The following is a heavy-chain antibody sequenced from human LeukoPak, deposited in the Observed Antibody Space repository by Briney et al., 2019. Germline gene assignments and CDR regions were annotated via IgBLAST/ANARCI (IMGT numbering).Heavy chain of an antibody. V-gene: IGHV6-1*01. CDR2: TYYRSKWYN. J-gene: IGHJ4*02. Sequence: SQTLSLTCAISGDSVSSNSAAWNWIRQSPSRGLEWLGRTYYRSKWYNDYAVSVKSRITINPDTSKNQFTLQLNSVTPEDTAVYYCARGPRWAGTEPFDYWGQGTLVTVSS. CDR3: ARGPRWAGTEPFDY. D-gene: IGHD6-19*01. CDR1: GDSVSSNSAA.